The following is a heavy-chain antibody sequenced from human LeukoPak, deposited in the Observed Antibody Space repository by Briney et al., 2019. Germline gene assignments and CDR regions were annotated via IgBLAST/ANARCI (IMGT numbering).Heavy chain of an antibody. CDR1: GFTFSSYN. D-gene: IGHD2/OR15-2a*01. V-gene: IGHV3-21*01. CDR3: ARGKTSQNIVTRKTYNWFDP. Sequence: GGSLRLSCAASGFTFSSYNMNWVCQAPGKGLEWVSSISSTSNYIYYADSVKGRFTISRDNAKNSLYLQMKSLRAEDTAVYYCARGKTSQNIVTRKTYNWFDPWGQGTLVTVSS. CDR2: ISSTSNYI. J-gene: IGHJ5*02.